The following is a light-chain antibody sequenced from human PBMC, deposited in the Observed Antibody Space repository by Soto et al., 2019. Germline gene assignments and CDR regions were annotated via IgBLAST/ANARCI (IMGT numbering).Light chain of an antibody. CDR3: AAWDDSLSVVV. J-gene: IGLJ3*02. Sequence: QSVLTQPPSASGTPGQRVTISCSGSSSNIGSNYVYWYQQLPGTAPKLLIYRSNQRPSGVPDRFSGSKSGTSASLAISGLRSEDEAEYYCAAWDDSLSVVVFGGGTKVTVL. V-gene: IGLV1-47*01. CDR2: RSN. CDR1: SSNIGSNY.